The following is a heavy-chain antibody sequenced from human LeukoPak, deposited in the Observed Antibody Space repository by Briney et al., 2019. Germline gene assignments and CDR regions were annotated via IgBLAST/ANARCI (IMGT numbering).Heavy chain of an antibody. CDR2: IYHSGST. V-gene: IGHV4-30-2*01. Sequence: SQTLSLTCAVSGGSISSGGYSWSWIRQPPGKGLEWIGYIYHSGSTYYNPSLKSRVTISVDTSKKQFSLYLRSVTAADTAVYYCARVSMIDYYDGSGYVDYWGQGTLVTVSS. CDR1: GGSISSGGYS. D-gene: IGHD3-22*01. J-gene: IGHJ4*02. CDR3: ARVSMIDYYDGSGYVDY.